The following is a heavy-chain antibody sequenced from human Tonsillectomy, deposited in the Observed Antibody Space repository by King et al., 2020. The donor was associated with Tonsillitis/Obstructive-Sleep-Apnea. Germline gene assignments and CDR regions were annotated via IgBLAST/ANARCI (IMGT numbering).Heavy chain of an antibody. J-gene: IGHJ4*02. V-gene: IGHV3-15*01. CDR2: IKSKNEGGTS. D-gene: IGHD3-22*01. Sequence: VQLVESGGGLVKPVGSRRLSCAASGFTFSNAWRSWVRQAPGKGLEWGGRIKSKNEGGTSDYVAPVKARFTISRDVSKNTLYLQMNSLKTEETAVYYCTTYRPNYYDSSGYIDYWGQGTLVTVSS. CDR3: TTYRPNYYDSSGYIDY. CDR1: GFTFSNAW.